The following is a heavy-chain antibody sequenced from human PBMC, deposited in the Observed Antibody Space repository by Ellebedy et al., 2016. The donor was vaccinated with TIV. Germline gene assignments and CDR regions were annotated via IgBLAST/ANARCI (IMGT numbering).Heavy chain of an antibody. D-gene: IGHD3-10*01. CDR3: AKSRSPYYYASGIGY. Sequence: GGSLRLSCAASGFTVSGNYMSWVRQAPGKGLEWVSTLYSGGIIFYADSVMGRFTISRDNSQNTLYLQMNSLRAEDTAVYYCAKSRSPYYYASGIGYWGQGTLVTVSS. J-gene: IGHJ4*02. V-gene: IGHV3-66*01. CDR2: LYSGGII. CDR1: GFTVSGNY.